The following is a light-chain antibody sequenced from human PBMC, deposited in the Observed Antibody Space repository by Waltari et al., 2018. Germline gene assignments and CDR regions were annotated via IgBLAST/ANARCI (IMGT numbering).Light chain of an antibody. CDR1: ETISSY. V-gene: IGKV1-39*01. Sequence: DIQMTQSPSSLSASVGDRVTITCRASETISSYLNWYQQKPGRAPNLLIYAASRLQSGVPSRFSGSGSGTDFTLTISSLQPADFATYYCQQSYTIPRTFGQGTTLEIK. CDR3: QQSYTIPRT. CDR2: AAS. J-gene: IGKJ2*01.